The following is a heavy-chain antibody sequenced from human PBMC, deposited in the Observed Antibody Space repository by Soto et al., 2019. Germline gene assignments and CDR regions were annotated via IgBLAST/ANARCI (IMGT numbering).Heavy chain of an antibody. CDR3: ARGYPWSMVRGPYGMDV. V-gene: IGHV1-8*01. J-gene: IGHJ6*02. CDR1: GYTFTSYD. CDR2: MNPNSGNT. Sequence: GASVKVSCKASGYTFTSYDINWVRQATGQGLEWMGWMNPNSGNTGYAQKFQGRVTMTRNTSISTAYMELSSLRSEDTAVYYCARGYPWSMVRGPYGMDVWGQGTTVTVSS. D-gene: IGHD3-10*01.